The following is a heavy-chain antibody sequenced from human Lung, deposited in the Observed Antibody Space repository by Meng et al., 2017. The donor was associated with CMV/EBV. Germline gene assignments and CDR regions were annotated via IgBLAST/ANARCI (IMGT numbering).Heavy chain of an antibody. CDR2: IYYSGST. CDR3: ARGGRGIAARGWFDP. D-gene: IGHD6-6*01. CDR1: GGSISSYY. Sequence: SXTXSLXCTVSGGSISSYYWSWIRQPPGKGLEWIGYIYYSGSTNYNPSLKSRVTISVDTSKNQFSLKLSSVTAADTAVYYCARGGRGIAARGWFDPWGQGXLVTVSS. J-gene: IGHJ5*02. V-gene: IGHV4-59*12.